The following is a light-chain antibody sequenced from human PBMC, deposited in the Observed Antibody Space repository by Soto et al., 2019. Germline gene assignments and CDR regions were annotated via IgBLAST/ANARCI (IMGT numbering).Light chain of an antibody. CDR2: ENN. CDR1: SSNIGAGYG. V-gene: IGLV1-40*01. CDR3: QSYDSSLSVVL. J-gene: IGLJ3*02. Sequence: QAVVTQPPSVSGAPGQRVTISCTGSSSNIGAGYGVHWYQQPPGTAPKLLIYENNKRPSGVPDRFSDSKSGTSVSLAITGLQAEDEADYYCQSYDSSLSVVLFGGGTKLTVL.